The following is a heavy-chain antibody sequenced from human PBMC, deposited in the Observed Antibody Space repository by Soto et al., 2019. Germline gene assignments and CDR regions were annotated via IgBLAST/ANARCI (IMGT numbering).Heavy chain of an antibody. CDR1: GFTFSSYA. Sequence: QVQLVESGGGVVQPGRSLRLSCAASGFTFSSYAMHWVRQAPGKGLEWVAVISYDGSNKYYADSVKGRFTISRDNSKNTLYLQMNRPRAEDTAVYYCARDPLWGTAMVLWYFDLWGRGTLVTVSS. CDR3: ARDPLWGTAMVLWYFDL. D-gene: IGHD5-18*01. J-gene: IGHJ2*01. V-gene: IGHV3-30-3*01. CDR2: ISYDGSNK.